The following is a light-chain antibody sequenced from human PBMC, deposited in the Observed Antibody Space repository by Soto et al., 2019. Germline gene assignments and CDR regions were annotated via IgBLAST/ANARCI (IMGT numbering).Light chain of an antibody. CDR2: VDS. CDR1: SSNIGANT. Sequence: QPVLPQPPSASGTPGQRVTISCSGSSSNIGANTVSWYQHVPGTAPKLLIYVDSQRPSGVPDRFSGSKSGTSASLAISGLRSEDEADYYCAAWDDSLNGYVLGTGTKVTVL. V-gene: IGLV1-44*01. J-gene: IGLJ1*01. CDR3: AAWDDSLNGYV.